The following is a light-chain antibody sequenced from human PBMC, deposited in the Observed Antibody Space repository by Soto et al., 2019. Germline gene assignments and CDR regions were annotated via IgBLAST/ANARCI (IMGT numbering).Light chain of an antibody. J-gene: IGKJ4*01. CDR2: GAS. CDR3: QQYYSYPLT. CDR1: QSVSSN. Sequence: EIVVTQSPATLSVSTGERATLSCRASQSVSSNLAWYQQKRGQAPRLLLYGASTRATGIPAWFSGSGSGTEFTLTISSLQSEDFATYYCQQYYSYPLTFGGGTKVDIK. V-gene: IGKV3-15*01.